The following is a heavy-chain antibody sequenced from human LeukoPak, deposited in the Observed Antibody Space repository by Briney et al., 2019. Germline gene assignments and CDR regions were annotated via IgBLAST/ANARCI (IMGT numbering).Heavy chain of an antibody. V-gene: IGHV4-59*01. Sequence: PSETLSLTCTVSGVSISSYYWSWIRQPPGKGLEWIGYIYYIGSTNYNPSIKSRVTISVDTSKTQFSLKLSSVTAADTAVYYCARSRITMVRGVTGYFDYWGQGTLVTVSS. CDR3: ARSRITMVRGVTGYFDY. CDR2: IYYIGST. J-gene: IGHJ4*02. CDR1: GVSISSYY. D-gene: IGHD3-10*01.